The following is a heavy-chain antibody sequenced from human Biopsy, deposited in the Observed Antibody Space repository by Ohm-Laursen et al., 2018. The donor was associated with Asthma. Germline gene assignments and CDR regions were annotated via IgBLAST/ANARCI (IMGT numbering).Heavy chain of an antibody. V-gene: IGHV4-59*01. Sequence: SGTLSLTCTVSPGSINDYYWNWIRQFPGKGLEWIGYVHSSGSTRFNPSLKSRVTVSVDTSVDQVSLKLSSVSAADTAIYYCARATSTWSQSGPHFFDHWGPGTLVTVSS. D-gene: IGHD6-13*01. J-gene: IGHJ5*02. CDR2: VHSSGST. CDR3: ARATSTWSQSGPHFFDH. CDR1: PGSINDYY.